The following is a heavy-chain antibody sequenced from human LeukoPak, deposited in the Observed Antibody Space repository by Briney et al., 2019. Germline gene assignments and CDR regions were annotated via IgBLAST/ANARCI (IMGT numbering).Heavy chain of an antibody. Sequence: SETLSLTCTVSGGSISSGGFYWSWIRQPPGKGLEWIGYIYHSGSTYYNPSLKSRVTISVDRSKNQFSLKLSSVTAADTAVYYCARGPGYSSSWYLDAFDIWGQGTMVTVSS. V-gene: IGHV4-30-2*01. CDR3: ARGPGYSSSWYLDAFDI. D-gene: IGHD6-13*01. J-gene: IGHJ3*02. CDR1: GGSISSGGFY. CDR2: IYHSGST.